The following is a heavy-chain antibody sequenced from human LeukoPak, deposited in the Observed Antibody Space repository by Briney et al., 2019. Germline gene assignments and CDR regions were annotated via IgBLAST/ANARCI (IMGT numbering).Heavy chain of an antibody. CDR2: ISYDGSNK. CDR1: GFTISSYA. CDR3: ARGYCSSTSCYRRSYFDY. J-gene: IGHJ4*02. Sequence: GRSLRLSCAASGFTISSYAMHWVRQAPGKGLEWVAVISYDGSNKYYADSVKGRFTISRDNSKNTLYLQMNSLRAEDTAVYYCARGYCSSTSCYRRSYFDYWGQGTLVTVSS. V-gene: IGHV3-30*01. D-gene: IGHD2-2*01.